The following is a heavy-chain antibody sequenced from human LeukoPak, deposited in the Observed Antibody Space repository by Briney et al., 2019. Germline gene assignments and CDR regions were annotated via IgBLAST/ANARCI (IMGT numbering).Heavy chain of an antibody. J-gene: IGHJ4*02. CDR2: ISAYNGYT. CDR3: ARGFPPRRNYDSSGYYSYYFDY. Sequence: ASVKVSCKASGYTFTGYFIHWVRQAPGQWLEWMGWISAYNGYTIYAQKFQGRVTMTTDTSTSTAYMELRSLRSDDTAVYYCARGFPPRRNYDSSGYYSYYFDYWGQGTLVTVSS. CDR1: GYTFTGYF. V-gene: IGHV1-18*04. D-gene: IGHD3-22*01.